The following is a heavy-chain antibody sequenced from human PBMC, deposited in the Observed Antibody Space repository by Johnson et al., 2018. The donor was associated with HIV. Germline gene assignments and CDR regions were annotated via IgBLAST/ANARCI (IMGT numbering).Heavy chain of an antibody. Sequence: VQLVESGGGLIQPGGSLRLSCAASGFTVSSNYMSWVRQAPGKGLEWVSIIYSGGSTYYADSVRGRFTISRDNSRNTLYLQMSSLRAEDTAVYYCARDGAADNAFDIWGQGTMVTVSS. CDR3: ARDGAADNAFDI. J-gene: IGHJ3*02. V-gene: IGHV3-53*01. CDR2: IYSGGST. CDR1: GFTVSSNY. D-gene: IGHD3-16*01.